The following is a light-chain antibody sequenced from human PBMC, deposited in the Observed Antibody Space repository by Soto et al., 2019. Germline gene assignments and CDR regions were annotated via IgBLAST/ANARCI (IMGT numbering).Light chain of an antibody. CDR1: QSIGSA. CDR3: QQFNSFPFT. CDR2: CAS. V-gene: IGKV1-13*02. Sequence: GRSVSIACGSSQSIGSALAWYQQKPGKAPKVLIYCASSRKSGVPSRFSGSGSGTDFTLTISSLQPEDFATYYCQQFNSFPFTFGGGTKVDIK. J-gene: IGKJ4*01.